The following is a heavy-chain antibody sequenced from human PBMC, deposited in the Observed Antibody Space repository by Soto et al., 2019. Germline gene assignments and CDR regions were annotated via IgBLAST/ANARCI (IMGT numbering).Heavy chain of an antibody. Sequence: GGSLRLSCTASGFTFGDYAMSWFRQAPGKGLEWVGFIRSKAYGGTTEYAASVKGRFTISRDDSKSIAYLQMNSLKTEDTAVYYCTSLGSEERALDSTSLYYWGQGTLVTVSS. D-gene: IGHD2-2*01. CDR2: IRSKAYGGTT. CDR1: GFTFGDYA. CDR3: TSLGSEERALDSTSLYY. J-gene: IGHJ4*02. V-gene: IGHV3-49*03.